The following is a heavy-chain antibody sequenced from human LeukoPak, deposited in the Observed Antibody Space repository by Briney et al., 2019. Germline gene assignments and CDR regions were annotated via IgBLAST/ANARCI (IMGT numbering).Heavy chain of an antibody. V-gene: IGHV4-34*01. CDR3: GRGMRGSGWYFSGFDY. CDR1: GGSFSGYY. D-gene: IGHD6-19*01. Sequence: SETLSLTCAVYGGSFSGYYWSWIRQPPGKGLEWIGEINHSGSTNYNPSLKSRVTISVDTSKNQFSLKLSSVTAADTAVYYCGRGMRGSGWYFSGFDYWGQGTLVTVSS. J-gene: IGHJ4*02. CDR2: INHSGST.